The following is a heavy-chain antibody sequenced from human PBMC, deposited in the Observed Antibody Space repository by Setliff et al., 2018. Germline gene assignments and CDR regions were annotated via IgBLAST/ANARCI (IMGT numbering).Heavy chain of an antibody. Sequence: PSETLSLTCTVSGGSIGPHYWSWIRQAPGKGLEWIGHIFYSDTAKYNPSLESRAAISVDSSKNQFSLKLRSVTAADTAVYYCARDRSTVIREVTSFFYYYMDVWGGGTTVTVSS. J-gene: IGHJ6*03. CDR2: IFYSDTA. CDR1: GGSIGPHY. CDR3: ARDRSTVIREVTSFFYYYMDV. V-gene: IGHV4-59*11. D-gene: IGHD3-10*01.